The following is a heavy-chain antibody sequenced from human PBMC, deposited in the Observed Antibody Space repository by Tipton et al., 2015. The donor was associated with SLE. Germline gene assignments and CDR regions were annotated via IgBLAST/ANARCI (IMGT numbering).Heavy chain of an antibody. D-gene: IGHD6-19*01. CDR2: ITGSGATT. J-gene: IGHJ2*01. CDR1: GLRFSNYG. Sequence: GSLRLSCAASGLRFSNYGMRWVRQAPGKGLECVSIITGSGATTNYADSVKGRFTISRDNSKNTLFLQMNSLRVDDTAVYYCAKEAVAGTRYFDLWGRGTLVTVSS. V-gene: IGHV3-23*01. CDR3: AKEAVAGTRYFDL.